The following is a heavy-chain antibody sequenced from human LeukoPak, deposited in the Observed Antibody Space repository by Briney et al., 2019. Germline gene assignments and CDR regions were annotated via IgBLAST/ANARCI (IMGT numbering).Heavy chain of an antibody. CDR1: GFTVSSNY. Sequence: GGSLRLSCAASGFTVSSNYMSWVRQAPGKGLEWVSVIYSGGSTYYADSVKGRFTISRDNSKNTLYLQMNSLRAEDTAVYYCASSQRGYSHGYNYWGQGTLVTVSS. J-gene: IGHJ4*02. V-gene: IGHV3-53*01. CDR3: ASSQRGYSHGYNY. CDR2: IYSGGST. D-gene: IGHD5-18*01.